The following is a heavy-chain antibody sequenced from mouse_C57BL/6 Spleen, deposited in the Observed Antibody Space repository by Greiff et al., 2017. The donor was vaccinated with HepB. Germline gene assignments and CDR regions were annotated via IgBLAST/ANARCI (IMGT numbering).Heavy chain of an antibody. CDR2: IDPSDSYT. Sequence: QVQLKQPGAELVMPGASVKLSCKASGYTFTSYWMHWVKQRPGQGLEWIGEIDPSDSYTNYNQKFKGKSTLTVDKSSSTAYMQLSSLTSEDSAVYYCARGSSPAWFAYWGQGTLVTVSA. V-gene: IGHV1-69*01. CDR1: GYTFTSYW. J-gene: IGHJ3*01. CDR3: ARGSSPAWFAY. D-gene: IGHD1-1*01.